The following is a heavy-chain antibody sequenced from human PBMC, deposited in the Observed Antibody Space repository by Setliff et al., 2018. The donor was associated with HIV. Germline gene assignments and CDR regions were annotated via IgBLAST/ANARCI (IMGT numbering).Heavy chain of an antibody. D-gene: IGHD2-8*01. CDR1: GFSLDTTGVG. V-gene: IGHV2-5*01. CDR2: IYWNDDK. J-gene: IGHJ5*01. CDR3: ARPLLRTNTVYGILGNWFDS. Sequence: SGPTLVNPPQTLTLTCTFSGFSLDTTGVGVGWIRQPPGEALEWLALIYWNDDKRYNPSLKSRLSITKATPQNQVVLEMTNVDPVDTATYYCARPLLRTNTVYGILGNWFDSWGRGTLVTVSS.